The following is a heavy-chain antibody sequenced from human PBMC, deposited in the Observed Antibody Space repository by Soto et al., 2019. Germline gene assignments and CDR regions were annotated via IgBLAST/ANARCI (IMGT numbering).Heavy chain of an antibody. CDR2: ISGSGGST. CDR1: GFTFSSYA. D-gene: IGHD6-13*01. Sequence: EVQLLESGGGLVQPGGSLRLSCAASGFTFSSYAMSWVRQAPGKGLEWVSAISGSGGSTYYADSVKGRFTISRDNSKNTLYLHMNSLRAEDTAGYYCAKVIAAAGTGYWFDPWGQGTLVTVSS. CDR3: AKVIAAAGTGYWFDP. V-gene: IGHV3-23*01. J-gene: IGHJ5*02.